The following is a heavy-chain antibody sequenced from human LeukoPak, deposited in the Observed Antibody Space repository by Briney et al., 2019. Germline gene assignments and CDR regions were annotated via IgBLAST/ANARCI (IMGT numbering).Heavy chain of an antibody. J-gene: IGHJ3*02. CDR3: ARGRAIDI. CDR1: GFTFGDYA. Sequence: PGGSLRLSCTASGFTFGDYAMTWVRQVPGKGLEWVANIKPDDSEIYYVASVKGRFTISRDSAKNSVFLQMNSLRVEDTAIYYCARGRAIDIWGRGTMVTVSS. V-gene: IGHV3-7*04. CDR2: IKPDDSEI.